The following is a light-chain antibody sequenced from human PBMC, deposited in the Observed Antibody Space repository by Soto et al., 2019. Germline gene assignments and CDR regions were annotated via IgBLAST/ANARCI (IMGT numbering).Light chain of an antibody. J-gene: IGLJ1*01. CDR3: SSYTSSTTYV. CDR2: DVS. CDR1: SSDIDNYNS. V-gene: IGLV2-14*03. Sequence: QSVLTQPASVTGSAGQSITISCAGTSSDIDNYNSVSWYQHHPGKAPKLMIYDVSNRPSGVSNRFSGSKSGNTASLTISGLQAEDESDYYCSSYTSSTTYVFGSGTKVTVL.